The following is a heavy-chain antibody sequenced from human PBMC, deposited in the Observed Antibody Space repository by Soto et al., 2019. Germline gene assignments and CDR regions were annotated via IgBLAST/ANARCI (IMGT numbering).Heavy chain of an antibody. J-gene: IGHJ5*02. CDR1: GGSINSGGYS. CDR3: ARGVGYCSSTSCYTGDWFDP. D-gene: IGHD2-2*02. V-gene: IGHV4-30-2*01. CDR2: IYHSGST. Sequence: TRSLTCAVPGGSINSGGYSWCWLRTPPGKGLEWIGYIYHSGSTYYNPSLKSRVTISVDRSKNQFSLKLSSVTAADTAVYYCARGVGYCSSTSCYTGDWFDPWVQGTLVTVSS.